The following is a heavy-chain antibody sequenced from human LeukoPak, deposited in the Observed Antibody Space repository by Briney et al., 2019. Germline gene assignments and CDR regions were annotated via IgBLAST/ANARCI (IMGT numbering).Heavy chain of an antibody. Sequence: SQTLSLTCAISGDSVSSNSAAWNWIRQSPSRGLEWLGSTYYRSKWYNDYAVSVKSRITINPDTSKNQFSLQLNSVTPEDTAVYYCARGRDVVVPAAIDWFDPWGQGTLVTVSS. CDR2: TYYRSKWYN. D-gene: IGHD2-2*02. CDR3: ARGRDVVVPAAIDWFDP. CDR1: GDSVSSNSAA. J-gene: IGHJ5*02. V-gene: IGHV6-1*01.